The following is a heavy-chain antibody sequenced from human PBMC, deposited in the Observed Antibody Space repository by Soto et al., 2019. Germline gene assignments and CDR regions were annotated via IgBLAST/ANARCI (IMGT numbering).Heavy chain of an antibody. V-gene: IGHV1-58*01. CDR2: IVVGSGNT. J-gene: IGHJ4*02. Sequence: QMQLVQSGPEVKKPGTSVKVSCKASGFTFTSSAVQWVRQARGQRLEWIGWIVVGSGNTNYAQKFQERVTITRDMSTSTAYMELSSLRSEDTAVYYCAAVWGSPPPPDYWGQGTLVTVSS. CDR3: AAVWGSPPPPDY. D-gene: IGHD7-27*01. CDR1: GFTFTSSA.